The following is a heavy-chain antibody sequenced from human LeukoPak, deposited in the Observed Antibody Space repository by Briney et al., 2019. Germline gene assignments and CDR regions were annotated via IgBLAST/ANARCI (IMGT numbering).Heavy chain of an antibody. Sequence: SETLSLTCTVSGGPIRSYYWSWIRQPPGKGREWIGYIYYSGSTNYNPSLKSRVTISVDTSKNEFSLKLSAVTAADTAVYYCARGVWEKQPVPIDYWGQGTLVTVSS. CDR2: IYYSGST. CDR3: ARGVWEKQPVPIDY. D-gene: IGHD6-13*01. J-gene: IGHJ4*02. V-gene: IGHV4-59*01. CDR1: GGPIRSYY.